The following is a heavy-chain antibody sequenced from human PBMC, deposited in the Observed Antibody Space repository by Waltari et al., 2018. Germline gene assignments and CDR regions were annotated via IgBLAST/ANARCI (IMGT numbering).Heavy chain of an antibody. CDR1: GYSFTSYW. V-gene: IGHV5-51*01. J-gene: IGHJ4*02. Sequence: EVQLVQSGAEVKTPGASLKTSCKGSGYSFTSYWIGWVRQMPGKGLEWLGIIYPGDSDTRYSPSFQGQVTISADKSISTAYLQWSSLKASDTAMYYCARPSGSSGYEIDYWGQGTLVTVSS. CDR3: ARPSGSSGYEIDY. CDR2: IYPGDSDT. D-gene: IGHD3-22*01.